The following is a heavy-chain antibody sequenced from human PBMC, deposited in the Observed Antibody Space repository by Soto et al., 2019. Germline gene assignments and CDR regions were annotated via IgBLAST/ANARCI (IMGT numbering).Heavy chain of an antibody. CDR1: GGSISSGDYY. J-gene: IGHJ4*02. D-gene: IGHD3-16*02. V-gene: IGHV4-30-4*01. CDR3: ARDGGRYYDYVWGSYRYAPYYFDY. Sequence: SETLSLTCTVSGGSISSGDYYWSWIRQPPGKGLEWIGYIYYSGSTYYNPSLKSRVTISVDTSKNQFSLKLSSATAADTAVYYCARDGGRYYDYVWGSYRYAPYYFDYWGQGTLVTVSS. CDR2: IYYSGST.